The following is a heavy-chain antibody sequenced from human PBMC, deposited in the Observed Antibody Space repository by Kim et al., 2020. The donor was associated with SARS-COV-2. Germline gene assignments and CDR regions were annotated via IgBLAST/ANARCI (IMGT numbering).Heavy chain of an antibody. D-gene: IGHD3-9*01. Sequence: ASVKVSCKASGYTFTSYGISWVRQAPGQGLEWMGWISAYNGNTNYAQKLQGRVTMTTDTSTSTAYMELRSLRSDDTAVYYCARDWYYDILTGYYNVDYYYGMDVGGQETTVTVSS. J-gene: IGHJ6*02. CDR1: GYTFTSYG. V-gene: IGHV1-18*01. CDR2: ISAYNGNT. CDR3: ARDWYYDILTGYYNVDYYYGMDV.